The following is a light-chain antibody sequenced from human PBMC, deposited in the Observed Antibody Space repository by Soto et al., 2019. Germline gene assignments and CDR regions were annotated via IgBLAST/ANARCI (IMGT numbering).Light chain of an antibody. CDR1: QSVSSY. CDR2: DAS. V-gene: IGKV3-11*01. Sequence: EVVMRQSPATLSVSPGEGATLSCRASQSVSSYLAWYQQKPGQAPRLLIYDASNRATGIPARFSGSGSGTDFTLTISSLEPEDFAVYYCQQRSNWPRYAFGQGTKVDIK. CDR3: QQRSNWPRYA. J-gene: IGKJ2*01.